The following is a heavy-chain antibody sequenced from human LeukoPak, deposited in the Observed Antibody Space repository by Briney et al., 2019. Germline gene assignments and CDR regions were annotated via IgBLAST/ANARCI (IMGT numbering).Heavy chain of an antibody. D-gene: IGHD6-13*01. Sequence: SQTLSLTCAISGDSVSSNSAAWNWIRQSPSRGLEWLGRTFYRSKWYNDYAVSVKSRITIDPDTSKNQLSLQLNSVTPEDTAVYYCARAPAGSSWPANFDCWGQGTLVTVSS. CDR2: TFYRSKWYN. J-gene: IGHJ4*02. CDR3: ARAPAGSSWPANFDC. CDR1: GDSVSSNSAA. V-gene: IGHV6-1*01.